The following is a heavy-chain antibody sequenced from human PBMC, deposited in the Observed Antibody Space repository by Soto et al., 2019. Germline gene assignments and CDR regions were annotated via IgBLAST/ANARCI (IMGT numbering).Heavy chain of an antibody. D-gene: IGHD6-13*01. J-gene: IGHJ4*02. CDR1: GGTFSSYA. V-gene: IGHV1-69*01. CDR3: ARGQQQLVLSGLGH. CDR2: IIPIFGTA. Sequence: QVQLVQSGAEVKKPGSSVKVSCKASGGTFSSYAISWVRQAPGQGLEWMGGIIPIFGTANYAQKFQGRVKITADESTSIAYMELGSLRSEDTAVYYCARGQQQLVLSGLGHWGQGTLVTVSS.